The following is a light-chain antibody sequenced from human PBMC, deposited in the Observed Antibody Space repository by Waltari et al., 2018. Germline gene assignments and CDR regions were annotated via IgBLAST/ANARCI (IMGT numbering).Light chain of an antibody. V-gene: IGKV3-15*01. CDR1: QSVSSN. Sequence: EIVMTKSPATLSVSPGERATLSCRASQSVSSNLAWYQQKPGQAPRLLIYGASTRATGIPARFSGGGSGTEFTLTISSMQSEDFAVYYCQQYNNWPVTFGPGTKVDIK. CDR2: GAS. J-gene: IGKJ3*01. CDR3: QQYNNWPVT.